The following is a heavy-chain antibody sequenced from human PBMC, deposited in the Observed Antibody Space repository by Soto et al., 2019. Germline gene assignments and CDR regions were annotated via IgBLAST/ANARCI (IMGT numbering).Heavy chain of an antibody. V-gene: IGHV1-18*01. CDR2: MNANSGNT. CDR3: ARESDLGYSYGLDYYYYGMDV. D-gene: IGHD5-18*01. CDR1: GYTFTSYD. Sequence: ASVKVSCKASGYTFTSYDINWVRQAPGQGLEWMGWMNANSGNTGYAQKLQGRVTMTTDTSTSTAYMELRSLRSDDTAVYYCARESDLGYSYGLDYYYYGMDVWGQGTTVTVSS. J-gene: IGHJ6*02.